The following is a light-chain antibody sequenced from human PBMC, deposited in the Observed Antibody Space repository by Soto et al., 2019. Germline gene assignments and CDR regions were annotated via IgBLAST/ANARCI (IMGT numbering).Light chain of an antibody. Sequence: DIQMTQSPSAMSASVGDRVTITCWASQRISTYLNWYQQKLGEPPKLLIYAASSLQSGVPSRFSGNESGTDFTLTISSLQPEDFATYYCQQTYNTPWTLGQGTKVDIK. CDR1: QRISTY. CDR2: AAS. CDR3: QQTYNTPWT. J-gene: IGKJ1*01. V-gene: IGKV1-39*01.